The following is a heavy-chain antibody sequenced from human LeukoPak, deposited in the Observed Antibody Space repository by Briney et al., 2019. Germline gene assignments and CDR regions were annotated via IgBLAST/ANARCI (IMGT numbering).Heavy chain of an antibody. CDR1: GFIFDDYG. V-gene: IGHV3-20*04. Sequence: GGSLRLSCAASGFIFDDYGMTWVRQAPGKGLEWVSFINWNGGNTGYADSVKGRFAISRDNAKNSLYLQMNSLRVEDTALYYCASARANNYYFDYWGQGTLVTVSS. D-gene: IGHD6-6*01. CDR2: INWNGGNT. CDR3: ASARANNYYFDY. J-gene: IGHJ4*02.